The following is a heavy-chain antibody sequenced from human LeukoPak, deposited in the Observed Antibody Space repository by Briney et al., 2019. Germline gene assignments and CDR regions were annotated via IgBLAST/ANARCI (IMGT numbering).Heavy chain of an antibody. CDR3: ARHLSSISSCPNY. V-gene: IGHV5-51*01. D-gene: IGHD2-2*01. J-gene: IGHJ4*02. Sequence: GESLKISCKGSGYSFASYWIAWVRQMPEKGLEWMGGIYPGNSDITYSPSFQGQVTISADKSVSTAYLHWSSLKASDTAIYYCARHLSSISSCPNYWGQGTLVTVSS. CDR2: IYPGNSDI. CDR1: GYSFASYW.